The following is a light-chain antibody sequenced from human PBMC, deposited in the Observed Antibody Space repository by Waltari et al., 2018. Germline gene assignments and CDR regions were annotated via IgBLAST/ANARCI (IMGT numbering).Light chain of an antibody. Sequence: QSALTQPASVSGSPGQSIPLSCTGTSSDVGGYNYVPWYQQHPGKAPKLMIYDVSKRPSGVSNRFSGSKSGNTASLTISGLQAEDEADYYCCSYAGSSTYVVFGGGTKLTVL. CDR2: DVS. J-gene: IGLJ2*01. CDR1: SSDVGGYNY. V-gene: IGLV2-23*02. CDR3: CSYAGSSTYVV.